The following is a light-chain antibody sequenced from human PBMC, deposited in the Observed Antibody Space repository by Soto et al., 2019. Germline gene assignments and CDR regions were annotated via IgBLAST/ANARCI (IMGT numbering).Light chain of an antibody. Sequence: DIQMTQSPSTLPASVGDRVTITCRASQSISNWLAWYQQKPGKAPKVLIYDASRLQSGVPSRFSGSGSGTDFTLTISNLQPEDFATYYCQQANSFPPTFGGGTRLEI. CDR3: QQANSFPPT. V-gene: IGKV1-12*01. CDR2: DAS. J-gene: IGKJ5*01. CDR1: QSISNW.